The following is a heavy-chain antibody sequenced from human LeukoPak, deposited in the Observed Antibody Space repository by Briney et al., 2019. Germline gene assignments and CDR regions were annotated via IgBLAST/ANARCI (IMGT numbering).Heavy chain of an antibody. V-gene: IGHV3-21*01. J-gene: IGHJ5*02. CDR2: ISSSSSYI. CDR3: AGGYDFWSGYFLGNWFDP. CDR1: GFTFSSYS. D-gene: IGHD3-3*01. Sequence: GGSLRLSCAASGFTFSSYSMNWVRQAPGKGLEWVSSISSSSSYIYYADSVKGRFTISRDNAKNSLYLQMNSLRAEDTAVYYSAGGYDFWSGYFLGNWFDPWGQGTLVTVSS.